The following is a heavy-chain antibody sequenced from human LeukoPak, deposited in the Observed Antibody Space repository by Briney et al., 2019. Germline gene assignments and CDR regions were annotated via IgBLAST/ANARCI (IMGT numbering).Heavy chain of an antibody. CDR1: GDSVSRSDSY. CDR3: ARGGLNYDFWSGYYSAFDI. J-gene: IGHJ3*02. D-gene: IGHD3-3*01. Sequence: SEILSLTCTIFGDSVSRSDSYWDWIRQPPGKGLEWIGTIYYSGRTYYSPSLKSRVTISVDTSKNQFSLKLSSVTAADTAVYYCARGGLNYDFWSGYYSAFDIWGQGTMVTVSS. CDR2: IYYSGRT. V-gene: IGHV4-30-4*08.